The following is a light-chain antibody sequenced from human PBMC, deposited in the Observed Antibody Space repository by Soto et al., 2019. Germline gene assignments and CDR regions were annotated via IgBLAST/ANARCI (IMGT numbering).Light chain of an antibody. CDR1: QSVSSY. V-gene: IGKV3-11*01. CDR2: DAS. Sequence: EIVLTQSPATLSLSPGERATLSCRASQSVSSYLAWYQQKPGQAPRLLIYDASNGATDIPARFSGSGSGTDFTLTISSLEPEDFAVYYCQQRSNWPPVTFGQGTKVEIK. J-gene: IGKJ1*01. CDR3: QQRSNWPPVT.